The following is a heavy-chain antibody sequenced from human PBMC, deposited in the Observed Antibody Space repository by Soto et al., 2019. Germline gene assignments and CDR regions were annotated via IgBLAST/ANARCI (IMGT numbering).Heavy chain of an antibody. CDR2: ITAGSNTI. J-gene: IGHJ5*02. D-gene: IGHD2-8*01. CDR3: ARDNGMAGSFDP. Sequence: QVVESGGGLVQPGGCLRLSCAASGFTFSAYSMNWARQAPGKGLEWVSYITAGSNTIFYADSVKGRFTISRDNAKNSLYLQMNSLRDDDTAVYYCARDNGMAGSFDPWGPGTLVIVSS. CDR1: GFTFSAYS. V-gene: IGHV3-48*02.